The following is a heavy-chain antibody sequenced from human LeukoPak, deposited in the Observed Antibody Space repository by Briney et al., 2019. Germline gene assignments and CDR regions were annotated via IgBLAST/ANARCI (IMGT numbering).Heavy chain of an antibody. CDR1: GFSVSNNY. CDR2: IYSDGDR. J-gene: IGHJ4*02. Sequence: GGSLRLSCAASGFSVSNNYMNWVRQAPGKGLEWVSIIYSDGDRSYADDVKDRFTISRENSEKTLYHLMNSLRADDTAVYYFARERTYNYYYSFDYWRQATLV. V-gene: IGHV3-53*01. D-gene: IGHD1-1*01. CDR3: ARERTYNYYYSFDY.